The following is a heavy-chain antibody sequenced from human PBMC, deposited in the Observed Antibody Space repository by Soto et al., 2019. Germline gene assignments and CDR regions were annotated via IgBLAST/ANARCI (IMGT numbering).Heavy chain of an antibody. V-gene: IGHV1-8*01. Sequence: ASVKVSCKASGYTFTSYYINWVRQATGQGLEWMGWMNPNSGNTGYAQKFQGRVTMTRNTSISTAYMELSSLRSEDTAVYYCARVGYDSSGYFWDNWFDPWGQGTQVTVSS. CDR1: GYTFTSYY. CDR3: ARVGYDSSGYFWDNWFDP. D-gene: IGHD3-22*01. CDR2: MNPNSGNT. J-gene: IGHJ5*02.